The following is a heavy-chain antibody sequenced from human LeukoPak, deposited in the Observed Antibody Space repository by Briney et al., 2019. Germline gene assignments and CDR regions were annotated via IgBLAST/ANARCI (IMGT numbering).Heavy chain of an antibody. V-gene: IGHV4-38-2*02. Sequence: SETLSLTCTVSGYSIRSGYYWGWIRQPPGKGLEWIGSIYHSGSTYYKPSLKSRVTISVDTSKNQFSLKLSSVTAADTAVYYCARRGSQNEFDYWGQGTLVTVSS. J-gene: IGHJ4*02. CDR3: ARRGSQNEFDY. CDR2: IYHSGST. D-gene: IGHD1-26*01. CDR1: GYSIRSGYY.